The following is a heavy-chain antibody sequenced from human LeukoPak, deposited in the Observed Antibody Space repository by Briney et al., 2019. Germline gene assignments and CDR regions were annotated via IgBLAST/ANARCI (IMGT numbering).Heavy chain of an antibody. CDR3: AKSSRRDGYSYYYYMDV. V-gene: IGHV3-30*02. D-gene: IGHD5-24*01. CDR1: GFTLSSYG. Sequence: GGSLRLSCAASGFTLSSYGMHWVRQAPGKGLEWVAFIQTDGSFKYYADSVKGRFTISRDNSKNTLYLQMNSLRAEDTAVYYCAKSSRRDGYSYYYYMDVWGKGTTVTISS. CDR2: IQTDGSFK. J-gene: IGHJ6*03.